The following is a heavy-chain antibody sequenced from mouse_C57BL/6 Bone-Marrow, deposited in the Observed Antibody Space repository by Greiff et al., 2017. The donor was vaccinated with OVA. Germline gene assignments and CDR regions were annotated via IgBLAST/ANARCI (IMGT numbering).Heavy chain of an antibody. V-gene: IGHV1-50*01. CDR2: IDPSDSYT. Sequence: QVQLQQPGAELVKPGASVKLSCKASGYTFTSYWMQWVKQRPGQGLEWIGEIDPSDSYTNYNQKFKGKATLTVDTSSSTAYMQLSSLTSEDSAVYYCARYTTVVGGDYWGQGTTLTVSS. D-gene: IGHD1-1*01. CDR3: ARYTTVVGGDY. CDR1: GYTFTSYW. J-gene: IGHJ2*01.